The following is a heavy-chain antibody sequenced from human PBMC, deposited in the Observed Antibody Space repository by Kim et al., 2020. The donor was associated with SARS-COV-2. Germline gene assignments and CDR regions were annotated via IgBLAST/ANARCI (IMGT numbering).Heavy chain of an antibody. Sequence: SVKVSCKASGGTFSSYAISWVRQAPGQGLEWMGGIIPIFGTANYAQKFQGRVTITADESTSTAYMELSSLRSEDTAVYYCAREGGYSSRWFDPWGQGTLVTVSS. J-gene: IGHJ5*02. CDR3: AREGGYSSRWFDP. V-gene: IGHV1-69*13. CDR2: IIPIFGTA. D-gene: IGHD6-19*01. CDR1: GGTFSSYA.